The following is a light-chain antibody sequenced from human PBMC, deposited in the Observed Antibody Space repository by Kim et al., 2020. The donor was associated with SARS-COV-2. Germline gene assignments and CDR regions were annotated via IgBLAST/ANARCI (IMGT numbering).Light chain of an antibody. CDR3: QKYGRT. CDR2: GAS. J-gene: IGKJ1*01. CDR1: LSVSSSY. Sequence: EIVLTQSPGTLSLSPGDRATLSCRASLSVSSSYLAWYQQKPGQAPRLLIYGASSRATGIPDRFSGSGSGTDFTLTISRLEPEDFAVYYCQKYGRTFGQGTKVDIK. V-gene: IGKV3-20*01.